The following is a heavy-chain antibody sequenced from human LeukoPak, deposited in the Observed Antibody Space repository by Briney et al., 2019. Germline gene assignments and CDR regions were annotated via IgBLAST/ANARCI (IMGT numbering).Heavy chain of an antibody. CDR2: IYYSGST. CDR3: ARRGYSSSWVLGMDV. D-gene: IGHD6-13*01. J-gene: IGHJ6*02. CDR1: GGSISSYY. V-gene: IGHV4-59*01. Sequence: SETLSLTCTVSGGSISSYYWSWIRQPPGKGLEWIGYIYYSGSTNYNPSLKSRATISVDTSKNQFSLKLSSVTAADTAVYYCARRGYSSSWVLGMDVWGQGTTVTVSS.